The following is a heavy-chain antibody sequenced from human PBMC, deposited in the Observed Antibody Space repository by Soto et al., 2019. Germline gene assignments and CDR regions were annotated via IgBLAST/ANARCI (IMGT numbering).Heavy chain of an antibody. D-gene: IGHD2-2*01. CDR3: VRAVPRLAWFDP. V-gene: IGHV4-30-2*06. Sequence: WARQLPGKGLEWIGYIYPSGSTYYNPSLKSRVTISVDRSKNQFSLKLSSVTAADTAVYYCVRAVPRLAWFDPWGQGTLVTVSS. J-gene: IGHJ5*02. CDR2: IYPSGST.